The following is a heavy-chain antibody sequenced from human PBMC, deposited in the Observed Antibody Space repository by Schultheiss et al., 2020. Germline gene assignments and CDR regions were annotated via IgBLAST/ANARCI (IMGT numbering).Heavy chain of an antibody. V-gene: IGHV4-59*12. CDR1: GGSISSYY. D-gene: IGHD3-16*01. Sequence: SETLSLTCTVSGGSISSYYWSWIRQPPGKGLEWIGYIYYSGSTNYNPSLKSRVTISVDTSKNHFSLKLSSVTAADTALYYCARDDDSYIEYWGQGTLVTFSS. CDR3: ARDDDSYIEY. J-gene: IGHJ4*02. CDR2: IYYSGST.